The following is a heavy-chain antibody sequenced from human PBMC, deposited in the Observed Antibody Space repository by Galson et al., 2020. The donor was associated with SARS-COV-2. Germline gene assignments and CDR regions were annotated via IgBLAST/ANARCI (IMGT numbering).Heavy chain of an antibody. J-gene: IGHJ2*01. CDR1: GVSISSSSYY. V-gene: IGHV4-39*07. Sequence: SETLSLTCTVSGVSISSSSYYWGWIRQPPGKGLEWIGSIYYSGSTYYNPSLKSRVTISVDTSKNQFSLKLSSVTAADTAVYYCARGPSNYDFWSGYSAWGYFDLWGRGTLVTVSS. CDR2: IYYSGST. D-gene: IGHD3-3*01. CDR3: ARGPSNYDFWSGYSAWGYFDL.